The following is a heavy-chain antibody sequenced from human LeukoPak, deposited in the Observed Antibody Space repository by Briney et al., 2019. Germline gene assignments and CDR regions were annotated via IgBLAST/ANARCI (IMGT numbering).Heavy chain of an antibody. Sequence: ASVNVSCKVSGYTLTELSMHWVRQAPGKGLEWMGGFDPEDGETIYAQKFQGRVTMTEDTSTDTAYMELSSLRSEDTAVYYCATRGLYSGSSADLDYWGQGTLVTVSS. D-gene: IGHD1-26*01. V-gene: IGHV1-24*01. CDR3: ATRGLYSGSSADLDY. J-gene: IGHJ4*02. CDR2: FDPEDGET. CDR1: GYTLTELS.